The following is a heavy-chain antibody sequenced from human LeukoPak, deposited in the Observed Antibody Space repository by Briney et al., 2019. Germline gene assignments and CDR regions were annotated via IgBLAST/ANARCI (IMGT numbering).Heavy chain of an antibody. CDR2: IFYSGST. J-gene: IGHJ4*02. CDR3: ARHEWELPFDY. CDR1: GGSISSYY. V-gene: IGHV4-59*08. D-gene: IGHD1-26*01. Sequence: SETLSLTCTVSGGSISSYYWSWIRQPPGKGLEWIGYIFYSGSTNYNPSLKSRVTISVDTSKNQFSLKLSSVTAADTAVYYCARHEWELPFDYWGQGTLVTDSS.